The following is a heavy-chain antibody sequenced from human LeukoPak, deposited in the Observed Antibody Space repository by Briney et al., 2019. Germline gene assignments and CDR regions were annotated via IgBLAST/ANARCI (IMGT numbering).Heavy chain of an antibody. CDR1: GYSFTGYY. CDR3: ARDMIQGVMGY. D-gene: IGHD3-10*01. J-gene: IGHJ4*02. Sequence: GASVKLSCKASGYSFTGYYKQWVRHAPAQGLEWMGWINPKSGGTNYAQQFQGRVTMTSDTSISTVYMELTTLTSDDTAVFYCARDMIQGVMGYWGQGTLVTVSS. CDR2: INPKSGGT. V-gene: IGHV1-2*02.